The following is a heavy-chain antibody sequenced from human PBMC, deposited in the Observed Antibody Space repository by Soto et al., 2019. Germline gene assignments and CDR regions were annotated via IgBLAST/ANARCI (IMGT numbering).Heavy chain of an antibody. D-gene: IGHD5-18*01. J-gene: IGHJ4*02. CDR2: IIPIFGTA. CDR3: ARVLSGYSYGFLDY. Sequence: SVKVSCKASGGTFSSYAISWVRQAPGQGLEWMGGIIPIFGTANYAQKFQGRVTITADESTSTAYMELSSLRSEDTAVYYCARVLSGYSYGFLDYWGQGTLVTVSS. CDR1: GGTFSSYA. V-gene: IGHV1-69*13.